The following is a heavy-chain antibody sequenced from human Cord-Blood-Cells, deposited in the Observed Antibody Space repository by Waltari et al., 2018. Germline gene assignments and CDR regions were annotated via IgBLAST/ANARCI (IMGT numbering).Heavy chain of an antibody. Sequence: QVQLVQSGAEVKKPGASVKVSCKASGYTFTSYYMHWVRQAPGQGLEWMGIINPGGCSTSYAQKLQSRVTMTRDTSTSTVYRELSSLRSEDTAVYYCARMLSGDVGTHWGQGTLVTVSS. V-gene: IGHV1-46*04. J-gene: IGHJ4*02. CDR2: INPGGCST. CDR1: GYTFTSYY. CDR3: ARMLSGDVGTH. D-gene: IGHD7-27*01.